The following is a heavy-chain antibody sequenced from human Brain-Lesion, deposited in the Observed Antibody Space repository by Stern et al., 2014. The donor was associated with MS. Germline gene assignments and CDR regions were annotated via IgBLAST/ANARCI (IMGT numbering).Heavy chain of an antibody. Sequence: EDQLVESGGGLVQPGGSLRLSCAASGLTVANEYMSWVRQAPGKGPEWVSLIYASGTTAYADSVKGRFIISRHNSGNTLSLQMNSLRPEDTAVYYCAREGGDDDDYYGLDVWGPGTTVTVSS. D-gene: IGHD5-12*01. CDR1: GLTVANEY. CDR3: AREGGDDDDYYGLDV. CDR2: IYASGTT. J-gene: IGHJ6*02. V-gene: IGHV3-53*04.